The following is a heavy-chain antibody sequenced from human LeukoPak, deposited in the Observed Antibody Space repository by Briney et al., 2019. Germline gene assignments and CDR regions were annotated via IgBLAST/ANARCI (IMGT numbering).Heavy chain of an antibody. CDR2: ISGSGSTI. J-gene: IGHJ4*02. Sequence: GGSLRLSCAASGFAFSKYEVNWVRQAPGQGLEWVSYISGSGSTIYYADSVKGQFTISRDNSKNTLYLQMNSLSAEDTAVYYCAKGYSSGWYYFDNWGQGTLVTVSS. CDR1: GFAFSKYE. D-gene: IGHD6-19*01. V-gene: IGHV3-48*03. CDR3: AKGYSSGWYYFDN.